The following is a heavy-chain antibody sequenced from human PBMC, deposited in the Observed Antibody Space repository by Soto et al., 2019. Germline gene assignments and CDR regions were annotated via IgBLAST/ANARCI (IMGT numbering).Heavy chain of an antibody. CDR1: EFTFDKYY. D-gene: IGHD1-20*01. CDR3: ARGNWNYYYGFDV. CDR2: IKPDGSEQ. Sequence: PXGSLSLSFAASEFTFDKYYMTWVRQAPGKGPEWVANIKPDGSEQYYVDSVKGRFTISRDNANNSLYLQMNSLRAEDTAVYFCARGNWNYYYGFDVWGQGTTVTVSS. J-gene: IGHJ6*02. V-gene: IGHV3-7*01.